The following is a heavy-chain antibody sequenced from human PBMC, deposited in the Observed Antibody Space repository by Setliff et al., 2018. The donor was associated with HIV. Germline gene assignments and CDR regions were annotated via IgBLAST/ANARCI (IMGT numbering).Heavy chain of an antibody. Sequence: SETLSLTCTVSGGSISSGNYYWSWIRQPAGKGLEWIGRIYSSGSTNYNPSLKSRVTISINTSKNQFSLKLSSVTAADTAVYYCARDRDIVVVPASPQGYYYYTDVWGKGTTVTVSS. CDR2: IYSSGST. CDR3: ARDRDIVVVPASPQGYYYYTDV. D-gene: IGHD2-2*01. CDR1: GGSISSGNYY. V-gene: IGHV4-61*02. J-gene: IGHJ6*03.